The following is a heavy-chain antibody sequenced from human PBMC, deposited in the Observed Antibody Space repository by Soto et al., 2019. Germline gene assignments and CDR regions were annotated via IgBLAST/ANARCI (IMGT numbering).Heavy chain of an antibody. V-gene: IGHV3-66*01. J-gene: IGHJ4*02. CDR3: ARGKYDFWSGYPRGAYY. CDR2: IYSGGST. CDR1: GFTVSSNY. Sequence: GGSLRLSCAASGFTVSSNYMSWVRQAPGKGLEWVSVIYSGGSTYYADSVKGRFTISRDNSKNTLYLQMNSLRAEDTAVYYCARGKYDFWSGYPRGAYYWAQGTLVPVSS. D-gene: IGHD3-3*01.